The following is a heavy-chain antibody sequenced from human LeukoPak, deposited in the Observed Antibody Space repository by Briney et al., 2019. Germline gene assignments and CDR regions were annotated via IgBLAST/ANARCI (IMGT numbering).Heavy chain of an antibody. J-gene: IGHJ4*02. CDR3: ARGTSPHVYFDY. D-gene: IGHD2-2*01. CDR2: IYYSGST. V-gene: IGHV4-39*07. CDR1: GGSISSSSYY. Sequence: SETLSLTCTVSGGSISSSSYYWGWIRQPPGKGLEWIGSIYYSGSTYYNPSLKSRVTISVDTSKNQFSLKLSSVTAADTAVYYCARGTSPHVYFDYWGQGTLVTVSS.